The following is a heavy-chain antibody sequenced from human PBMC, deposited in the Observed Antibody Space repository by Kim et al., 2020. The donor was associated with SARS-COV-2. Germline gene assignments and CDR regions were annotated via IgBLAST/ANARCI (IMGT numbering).Heavy chain of an antibody. D-gene: IGHD6-13*01. CDR1: GFTFSDSA. CDR3: TRVPPYSNSWWDAFDI. J-gene: IGHJ3*02. Sequence: GGSLRLSCAASGFTFSDSAMYWVRQASGKGLEWVGRIRSKANSYATAYDVSVKGRFIISRDDSKNTAYLQMNSLKTKDTAIYYCTRVPPYSNSWWDAFDIWGQGTMVTVSS. V-gene: IGHV3-73*01. CDR2: IRSKANSYAT.